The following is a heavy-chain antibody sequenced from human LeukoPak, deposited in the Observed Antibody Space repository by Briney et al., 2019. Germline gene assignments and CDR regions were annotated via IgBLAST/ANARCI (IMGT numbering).Heavy chain of an antibody. CDR1: GFTFTRYW. J-gene: IGHJ4*02. CDR3: AREGGILGLVDY. Sequence: PGGSLRLSCAASGFTFTRYWLNWVRQAPGKGLEWLAVISYDGSNKYYADSVKGRFTISRDNSKNTLYLQMSSLRAEDTAVYYCAREGGILGLVDYWGQGTLVTVSS. V-gene: IGHV3-30*03. D-gene: IGHD1-26*01. CDR2: ISYDGSNK.